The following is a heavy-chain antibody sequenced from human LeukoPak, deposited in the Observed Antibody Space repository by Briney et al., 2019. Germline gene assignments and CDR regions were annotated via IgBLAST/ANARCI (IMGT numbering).Heavy chain of an antibody. Sequence: GGSLRLFCAASGFIFTNYFMSWVRRAPGKGLEWVASIKHDGSEKYYVDSVRGRFTISRDNTMNSLYLQMSSLRAEDTAVYYCATDRGWRTSGYYLYYFEYWGQGTLVTYSS. CDR1: GFIFTNYF. J-gene: IGHJ4*02. CDR3: ATDRGWRTSGYYLYYFEY. D-gene: IGHD3-3*01. V-gene: IGHV3-7*01. CDR2: IKHDGSEK.